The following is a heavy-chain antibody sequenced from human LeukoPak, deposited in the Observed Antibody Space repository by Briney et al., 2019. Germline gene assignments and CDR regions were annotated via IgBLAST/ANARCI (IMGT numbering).Heavy chain of an antibody. J-gene: IGHJ3*02. CDR2: ISSFGSYT. Sequence: PGGSLRLSRAASGFTFSDYYMSWVRQAPGKGLEWVSYISSFGSYTNYADSVRGRFIISRDNANNSLYLQMNSLRAEDTAVYYCARDGGYCSGGSCYSRAFDIWGQGTMVTVSS. CDR1: GFTFSDYY. D-gene: IGHD2-15*01. V-gene: IGHV3-11*05. CDR3: ARDGGYCSGGSCYSRAFDI.